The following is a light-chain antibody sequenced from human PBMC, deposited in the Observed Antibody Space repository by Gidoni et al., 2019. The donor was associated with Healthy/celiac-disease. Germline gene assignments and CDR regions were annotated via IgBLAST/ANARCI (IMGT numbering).Light chain of an antibody. CDR3: QVWDSSSDHVV. Sequence: SYVLIQPPSVSVAPGQTARITCGGNNIGRKSVHWCQQKPGQAPVLVVHDDSHRPSGIPERFSGSNSGNTATLTINRVEAGDEADYYCQVWDSSSDHVVFGGGTKLTVL. V-gene: IGLV3-21*02. CDR1: NIGRKS. CDR2: DDS. J-gene: IGLJ2*01.